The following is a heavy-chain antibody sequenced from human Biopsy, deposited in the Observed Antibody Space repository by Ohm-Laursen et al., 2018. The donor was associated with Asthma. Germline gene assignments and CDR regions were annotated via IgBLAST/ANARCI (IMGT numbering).Heavy chain of an antibody. CDR3: ASGLGMDV. D-gene: IGHD3-3*01. J-gene: IGHJ6*02. Sequence: SSVKVSCKVSGDTLTERSIHWVRQAPGKGLEWMGGFDIEDGEASYAQKFKGRVTLTEDPSTDTVYMEVSSLRSDDTAVYYCASGLGMDVWGQGTTVTVSS. CDR2: FDIEDGEA. CDR1: GDTLTERS. V-gene: IGHV1-24*01.